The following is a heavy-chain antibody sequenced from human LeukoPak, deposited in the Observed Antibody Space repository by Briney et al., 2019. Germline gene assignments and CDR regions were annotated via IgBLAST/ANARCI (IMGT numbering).Heavy chain of an antibody. CDR1: GYTLTELS. D-gene: IGHD1-26*01. V-gene: IGHV1-24*01. J-gene: IGHJ6*03. CDR3: AADLIAVGANYYYYYMDV. CDR2: FDPEDGET. Sequence: GASVKVSCKVSGYTLTELSMHWVRQAPGKGLEWMGGFDPEDGETIYAQKFQERATITRDMSTSTAYMELSSLRSEDTAVYYCAADLIAVGANYYYYYMDVWGKGTTVTVSS.